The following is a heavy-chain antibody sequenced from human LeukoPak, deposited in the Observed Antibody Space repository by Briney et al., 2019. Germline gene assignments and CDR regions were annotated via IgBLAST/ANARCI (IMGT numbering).Heavy chain of an antibody. CDR2: IPYDGSNK. CDR1: GFTFSSYA. V-gene: IGHV3-30-3*01. D-gene: IGHD3-10*01. CDR3: TTQVRYYGSGSYYRFDY. J-gene: IGHJ4*02. Sequence: GRSPRLSCAASGFTFSSYAMHWVRQAPGKGLEWVAVIPYDGSNKYYADSVKGRFTISRDNSKNTLYLQMNSLKTEDTAVYYCTTQVRYYGSGSYYRFDYWGQGTLVTVSS.